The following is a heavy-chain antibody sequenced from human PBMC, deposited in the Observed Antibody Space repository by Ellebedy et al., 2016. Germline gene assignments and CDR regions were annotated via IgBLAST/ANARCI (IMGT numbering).Heavy chain of an antibody. CDR1: GGSISSSDHY. CDR2: TYYSGST. Sequence: SETLSLTCAVSGGSISSSDHYWGWIRQAPGKGLEWIGSTYYSGSTYYNPSLKSRVTISLDTSKNQISLKLSSVTAADTAVYYCARHIFCRGTSCLLDAFDIWGQGTLVTVSS. V-gene: IGHV4-39*01. J-gene: IGHJ3*02. CDR3: ARHIFCRGTSCLLDAFDI. D-gene: IGHD2-2*01.